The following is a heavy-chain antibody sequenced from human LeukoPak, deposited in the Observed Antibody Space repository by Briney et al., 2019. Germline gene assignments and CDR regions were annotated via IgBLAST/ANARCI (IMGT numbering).Heavy chain of an antibody. CDR3: AKDSARGSYYFDY. Sequence: GGSLRLSCAASGFTFSSYAMSWVRQAPGKGLEWVSAISGSGGSTYYADSVKGRFTISRDNSKNTLYLQMNSLGAEDTAVYYCAKDSARGSYYFDYWGQGTLVTVSS. CDR1: GFTFSSYA. D-gene: IGHD1-26*01. J-gene: IGHJ4*02. V-gene: IGHV3-23*01. CDR2: ISGSGGST.